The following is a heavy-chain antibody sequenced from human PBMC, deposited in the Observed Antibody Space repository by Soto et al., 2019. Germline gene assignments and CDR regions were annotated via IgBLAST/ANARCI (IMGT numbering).Heavy chain of an antibody. CDR2: IYHSGSP. CDR1: GGSISSSNW. D-gene: IGHD3-16*01. J-gene: IGHJ3*02. V-gene: IGHV4-4*02. Sequence: QVQLQESGPGLVKPSGTLSLTCAVSGGSISSSNWWSWVRQPPGKGLEWIGEIYHSGSPNYNPSHKSRGTISVEKSKNEFALKGSSVTAADRAVYYCARGGQGGVHIWGQGTMVTVSS. CDR3: ARGGQGGVHI.